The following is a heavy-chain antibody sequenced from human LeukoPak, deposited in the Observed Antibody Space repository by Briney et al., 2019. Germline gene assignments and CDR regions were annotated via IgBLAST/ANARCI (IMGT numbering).Heavy chain of an antibody. CDR2: IYYSGST. CDR1: GGSISSSSYY. D-gene: IGHD5-12*01. CDR3: ARDFSTWIDYYYGMDV. Sequence: SETLSLTCTVSGGSISSSSYYWGWIRQPPGKGLEWIGSIYYSGSTYYNPSLKSRVTISVDTSKNQFSLKLSSVTAADTAVYYCARDFSTWIDYYYGMDVWGQGTTVTVSS. J-gene: IGHJ6*02. V-gene: IGHV4-39*07.